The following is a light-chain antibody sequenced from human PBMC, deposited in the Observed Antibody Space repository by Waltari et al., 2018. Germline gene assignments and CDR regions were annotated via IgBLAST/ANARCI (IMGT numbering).Light chain of an antibody. V-gene: IGLV2-11*01. CDR1: SSDVGDFKY. CDR3: CSYAATYTLL. J-gene: IGLJ3*02. CDR2: DVS. Sequence: QSALTQPRSVSGSPGQSVTISCTGTSSDVGDFKYVSWYQQHPGRAPKLMIYDVSKRPSGVPDRFSGSKSANTASVTISGLQAENEADYYCCSYAATYTLLFGGGTKLTVL.